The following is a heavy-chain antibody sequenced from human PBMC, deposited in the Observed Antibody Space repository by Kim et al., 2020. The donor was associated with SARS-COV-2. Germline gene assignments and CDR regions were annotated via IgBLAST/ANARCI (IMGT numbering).Heavy chain of an antibody. CDR1: GFTFSGYA. CDR2: ISGSGGST. J-gene: IGHJ5*02. V-gene: IGHV3-23*01. D-gene: IGHD3-10*01. CDR3: AAFGEFFWLDR. Sequence: GGSLRLSCAASGFTFSGYAMSWVRQAPGKGLEWVSAISGSGGSTYYAAAVKGRFTISRDNSKNTLYLQMNSLRAEDAAIYYCAAFGEFFWLDRWGQGNL.